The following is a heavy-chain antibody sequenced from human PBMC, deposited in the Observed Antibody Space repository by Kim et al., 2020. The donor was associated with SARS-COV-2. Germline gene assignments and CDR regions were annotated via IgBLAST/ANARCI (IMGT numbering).Heavy chain of an antibody. D-gene: IGHD3-10*01. CDR2: IYYSGST. Sequence: SETLSLTCTVSGGSVSSGSYYWSWIRQPPGKGLEWIGYIYYSGSTNYNPSLKSRVTISVDTSKNQFSLKLSSVTAADTAVYYCAGGILLWFGELTLGAFDIWGQGTMVTVSS. V-gene: IGHV4-61*01. J-gene: IGHJ3*02. CDR3: AGGILLWFGELTLGAFDI. CDR1: GGSVSSGSYY.